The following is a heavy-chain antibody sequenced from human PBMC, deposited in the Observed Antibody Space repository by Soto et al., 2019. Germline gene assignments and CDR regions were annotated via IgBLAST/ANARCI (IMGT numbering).Heavy chain of an antibody. D-gene: IGHD2-2*02. CDR1: GGTFSSYA. Sequence: QVQLVQSGAEVKKPGSSVKVSCKASGGTFSSYAISWVRQAPGQGLEWMGGIIPIFGTANYAQKFQGRVTITADESTSTAYMEMSSLRSEDTAVYYCARDVVVVPAAISWFDPWGQGTLVTVSS. CDR2: IIPIFGTA. J-gene: IGHJ5*02. CDR3: ARDVVVVPAAISWFDP. V-gene: IGHV1-69*01.